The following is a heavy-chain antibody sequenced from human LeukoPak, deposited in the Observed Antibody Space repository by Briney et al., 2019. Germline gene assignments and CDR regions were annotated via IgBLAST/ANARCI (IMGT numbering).Heavy chain of an antibody. CDR3: ARAQRSGYFWAYYFDY. V-gene: IGHV3-30*03. Sequence: PGGSLRLSCAASGFTFSSYGMHWVRQAPGKGLEWVAVISYDGSNKYYADSVKGRFTISRDNSKNTLYLQMDSLRAEDTAVYYCARAQRSGYFWAYYFDYWGHGTLVTVSS. J-gene: IGHJ4*01. CDR2: ISYDGSNK. CDR1: GFTFSSYG. D-gene: IGHD3-3*01.